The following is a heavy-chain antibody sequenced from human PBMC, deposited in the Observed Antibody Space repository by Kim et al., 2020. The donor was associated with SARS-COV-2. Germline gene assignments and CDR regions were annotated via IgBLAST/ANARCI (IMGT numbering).Heavy chain of an antibody. CDR3: ARGPPGYSYGYESY. CDR2: ISSSSSYI. D-gene: IGHD5-18*01. Sequence: GGSLRLSCAASGFTFSSYSMNWVRQAPGKGLEWVSSISSSSSYIYYADSVKGRFTISRDNAKNSLYLQMNSLRAEDTAVYYCARGPPGYSYGYESYWGQGTLVTVSS. V-gene: IGHV3-21*01. J-gene: IGHJ4*02. CDR1: GFTFSSYS.